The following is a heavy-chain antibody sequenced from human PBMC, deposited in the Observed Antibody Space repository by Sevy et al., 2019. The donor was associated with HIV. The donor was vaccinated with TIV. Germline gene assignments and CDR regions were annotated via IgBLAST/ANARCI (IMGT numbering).Heavy chain of an antibody. D-gene: IGHD4-17*01. CDR3: AGDLPPSATTVAHFDC. Sequence: GGSLRLSCTASGFPFSSYEMNWVRQAPGKGLEWVSYITNSGTTKYYSDSVRGRFTISRDNARNSLHLQMNSLRAEETAVYYCAGDLPPSATTVAHFDCWGQGTLVTVSS. CDR1: GFPFSSYE. J-gene: IGHJ4*02. V-gene: IGHV3-48*03. CDR2: ITNSGTTK.